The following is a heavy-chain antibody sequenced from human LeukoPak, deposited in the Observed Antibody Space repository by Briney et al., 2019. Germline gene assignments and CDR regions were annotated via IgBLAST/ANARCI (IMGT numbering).Heavy chain of an antibody. Sequence: GGSLRLSCAVSGFTLSNYGMRWVRQAPGKGPEWVAFIRHDGSNTNYADFVKGRFTISRDSSKNTLYLQMNSLRPEDTAVYYCAKEGSMSSGTRDFDYWGQGTLVTVSS. D-gene: IGHD1-1*01. J-gene: IGHJ4*02. CDR2: IRHDGSNT. CDR1: GFTLSNYG. CDR3: AKEGSMSSGTRDFDY. V-gene: IGHV3-30*02.